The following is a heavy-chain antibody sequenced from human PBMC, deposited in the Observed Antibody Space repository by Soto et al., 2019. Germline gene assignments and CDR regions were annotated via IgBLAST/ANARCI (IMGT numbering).Heavy chain of an antibody. V-gene: IGHV3-49*03. D-gene: IGHD5-18*01. CDR1: GITFGDYA. CDR2: IKSKAFGGTP. J-gene: IGHJ4*02. Sequence: PGGSLRLSCSPSGITFGDYAMNWFRQAPGKELEWVGFIKSKAFGGTPEYAASVKGRFTISRDDSMSIAYLQMNSLKTDDTAVYYCTRDHYGRGFSSGAFDSWGQGTPVTVSS. CDR3: TRDHYGRGFSSGAFDS.